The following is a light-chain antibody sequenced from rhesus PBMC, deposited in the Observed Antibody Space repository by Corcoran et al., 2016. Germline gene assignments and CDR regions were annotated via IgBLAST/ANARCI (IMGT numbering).Light chain of an antibody. CDR2: GAS. CDR3: LQLSNWPRT. Sequence: EIVMTQSPATLSLSPGERATLSCRASQRVGSSLAWYQQKPGQAPRLLIYGASSRATGIPDRFSGSGSGTYFTLTISSLEPEDVAVYYCLQLSNWPRTFGQGTKVEIK. CDR1: QRVGSS. J-gene: IGKJ1*01. V-gene: IGKV3-24*04.